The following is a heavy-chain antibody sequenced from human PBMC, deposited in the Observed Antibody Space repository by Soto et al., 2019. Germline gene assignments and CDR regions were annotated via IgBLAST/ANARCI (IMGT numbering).Heavy chain of an antibody. CDR1: GFTFSDYY. V-gene: IGHV3-11*06. J-gene: IGHJ4*02. CDR2: ISSSSSYT. D-gene: IGHD3-3*01. Sequence: GGSLRLSCAASGFTFSDYYMSWIRQAPGKGLEWVSYISSSSSYTNYADSVKGRFTISRDNAKNSLYLQMNSLRAEDTAVYYCARVLYDFWSGYLSPCDYWGQGTLVTVS. CDR3: ARVLYDFWSGYLSPCDY.